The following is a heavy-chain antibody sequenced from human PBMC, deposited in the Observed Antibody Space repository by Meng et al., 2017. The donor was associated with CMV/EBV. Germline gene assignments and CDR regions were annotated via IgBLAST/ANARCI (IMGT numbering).Heavy chain of an antibody. CDR2: INHSGST. CDR3: ARGGNWFDP. V-gene: IGHV4-34*01. CDR1: GASFSGNY. J-gene: IGHJ5*02. Sequence: VQRQQLGAVLSKPPDPLSLTGAVCGASFSGNYWSLTRQPPGKGLEWIGEINHSGSTNYNPSLKSRVTISVDTTKNQFSLKLSSVTAADTAVYYCARGGNWFDPWGQGTLVTVSS.